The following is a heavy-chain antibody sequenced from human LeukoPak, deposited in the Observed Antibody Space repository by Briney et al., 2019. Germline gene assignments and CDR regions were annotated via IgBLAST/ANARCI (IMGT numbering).Heavy chain of an antibody. V-gene: IGHV3-7*03. D-gene: IGHD5-12*01. CDR1: GFTFSSYW. Sequence: GGSLRLSCAASGFTFSSYWLSWVRQAPGKGLEWVANINQDGSEKYYVDSVKGRFTISRDNAKNSLYLQMNSLRAEDTAVYYCARGGVAIDAFDIWGQGTMVTVSS. J-gene: IGHJ3*02. CDR3: ARGGVAIDAFDI. CDR2: INQDGSEK.